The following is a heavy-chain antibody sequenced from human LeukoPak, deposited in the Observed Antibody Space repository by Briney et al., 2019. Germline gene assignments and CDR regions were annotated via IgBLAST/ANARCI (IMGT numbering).Heavy chain of an antibody. J-gene: IGHJ4*02. V-gene: IGHV1-69*05. CDR2: IIPIFGTA. Sequence: ASVKVSCKASGYTFTGYYMHWVRQAPGQGLEWMGRIIPIFGTANYAQKFQGRVTITTDESTSTAYMELSSLRSEDTAVYYCASPPPYYYDSSGYYLSYWGQGTLVTVSS. CDR1: GYTFTGYY. CDR3: ASPPPYYYDSSGYYLSY. D-gene: IGHD3-22*01.